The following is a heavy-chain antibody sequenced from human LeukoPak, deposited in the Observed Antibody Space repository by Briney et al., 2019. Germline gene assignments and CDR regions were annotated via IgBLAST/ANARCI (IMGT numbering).Heavy chain of an antibody. J-gene: IGHJ4*02. CDR3: ARKVYGDYSFDY. D-gene: IGHD4-17*01. V-gene: IGHV4-61*08. Sequence: PSETLSLTYTVSGGSVSSGGYYWSWIRQPPGKGLEWIGYIYYSGSTNYNPSLKSRVTISVDTSKNQFSLKLTSVTAADTAVYYCARKVYGDYSFDYWGQGTLVTVSS. CDR1: GGSVSSGGYY. CDR2: IYYSGST.